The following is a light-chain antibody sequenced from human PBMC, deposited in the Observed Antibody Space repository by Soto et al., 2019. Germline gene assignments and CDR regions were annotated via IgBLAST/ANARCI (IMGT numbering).Light chain of an antibody. CDR2: GTS. CDR3: QQQNDGPPIP. CDR1: QSVNIN. Sequence: DIVMTQSPATLSVSPGERATLSCRASQSVNINLAWYQQKPGQAPRLLIYGTSTRATGVPARFSGSGSGTEFTLTISILQSEDVAVYEYQQQNDGPPIPVGGGTKGDIK. J-gene: IGKJ4*01. V-gene: IGKV3-15*01.